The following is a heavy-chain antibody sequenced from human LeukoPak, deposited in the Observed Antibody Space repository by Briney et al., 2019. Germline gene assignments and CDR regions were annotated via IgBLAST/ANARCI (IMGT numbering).Heavy chain of an antibody. CDR2: IYYSGST. CDR1: GGSFSGYY. J-gene: IGHJ4*02. V-gene: IGHV4-59*01. D-gene: IGHD1-26*01. Sequence: SETLSLTCAVYGGSFSGYYWSWIRQPPGKGLEWIGYIYYSGSTKYNPSLNSRVTISVDTSKNQFSLRLSSVTAADTAVYYCTRERWEFYFDYWGQGTLVTVSS. CDR3: TRERWEFYFDY.